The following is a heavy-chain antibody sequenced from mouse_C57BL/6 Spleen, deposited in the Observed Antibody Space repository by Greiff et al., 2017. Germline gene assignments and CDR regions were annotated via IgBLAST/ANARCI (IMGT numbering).Heavy chain of an antibody. J-gene: IGHJ4*01. V-gene: IGHV1-52*01. CDR1: GYTFTSYW. CDR2: IDPSDSET. CDR3: ARIHYYYGSSSLYYYAMDY. D-gene: IGHD1-1*01. Sequence: QVQLQQPGAELVRPGSSVKLSCKASGYTFTSYWMHWVKQRPIQGLEWIGNIDPSDSETHYNQKFKDKATLTVDKSSSTAYMQLSSLTSEDSAVYYCARIHYYYGSSSLYYYAMDYWGQGTSVTVSS.